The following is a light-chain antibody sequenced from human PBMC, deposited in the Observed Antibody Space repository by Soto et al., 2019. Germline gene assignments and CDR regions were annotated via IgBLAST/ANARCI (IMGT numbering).Light chain of an antibody. Sequence: EIVLTQSPGTLSLSPGERATLSCRASQSISINSFAWYQLKPGQAPRLVIYDASNRAAGIPDRFSGSGSGTDFTLTISGLEPEDFALYYCLQRNNWPPWTFGQGTKVDI. CDR2: DAS. CDR3: LQRNNWPPWT. V-gene: IGKV3-11*01. J-gene: IGKJ1*01. CDR1: QSISIN.